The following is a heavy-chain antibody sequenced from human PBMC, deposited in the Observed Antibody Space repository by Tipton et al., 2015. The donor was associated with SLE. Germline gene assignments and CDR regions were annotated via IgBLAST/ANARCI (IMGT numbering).Heavy chain of an antibody. Sequence: LRLSCTVSGGSISSHYWSWIRQPPGKGLEWIGYIYYSGSTNYNPSLKSRVTISVDTSKNQFSLKLSSVTAADTAVYYCARVEQPDYFDYGVRYWGQGTLVTVSS. CDR2: IYYSGST. CDR1: GGSISSHY. J-gene: IGHJ4*02. CDR3: ARVEQPDYFDYGVRY. D-gene: IGHD4-17*01. V-gene: IGHV4-59*11.